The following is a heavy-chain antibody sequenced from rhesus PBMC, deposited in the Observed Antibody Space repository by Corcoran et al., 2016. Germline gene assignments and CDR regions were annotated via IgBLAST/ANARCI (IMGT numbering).Heavy chain of an antibody. D-gene: IGHD3-16*01. V-gene: IGHV4-57*01. J-gene: IGHJ5-2*02. CDR1: GDSISNSNW. Sequence: QLQLQESGPGLVKPSETLSLPCAVSGDSISNSNWWSWTRQPPGKGLEWIGRISGSGGSTSYNPSLKSRVTISTDTSKNQFSLKLSSVTAADTAVYYCARGVYSGSYYLDVWGRGVLVTVSS. CDR3: ARGVYSGSYYLDV. CDR2: ISGSGGST.